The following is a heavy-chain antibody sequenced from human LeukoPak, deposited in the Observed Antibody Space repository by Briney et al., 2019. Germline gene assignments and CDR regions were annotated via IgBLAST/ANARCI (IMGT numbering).Heavy chain of an antibody. CDR3: ASQYCSSTSSQDDAFVI. Sequence: GSLRLSCEASGFTFSSYAIHWVRQAPGRGLEWVAVISYDGSNKYYADSVKGRFTISRDNSKNTLYLQMNSLRAEDTAVYYCASQYCSSTSSQDDAFVIWGQRTMVTVSS. J-gene: IGHJ3*02. CDR2: ISYDGSNK. V-gene: IGHV3-30-3*01. D-gene: IGHD2-2*01. CDR1: GFTFSSYA.